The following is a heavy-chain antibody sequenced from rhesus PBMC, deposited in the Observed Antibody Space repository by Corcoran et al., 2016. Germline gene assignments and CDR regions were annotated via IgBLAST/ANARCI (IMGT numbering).Heavy chain of an antibody. Sequence: QVQLQESGPGLVKPSETLSLPCAVSVGSIRSGYYSWSWIRQAPGKGLEWIGYIANSGSTSYNPSLKSRVTISRDTSKNQFSLKLSSVTAADTAVYFCARGYSNYVECFELWGPGALVTVSS. CDR1: VGSIRSGYYS. CDR2: IANSGST. D-gene: IGHD4-23*01. J-gene: IGHJ1*01. CDR3: ARGYSNYVECFEL. V-gene: IGHV4-122*02.